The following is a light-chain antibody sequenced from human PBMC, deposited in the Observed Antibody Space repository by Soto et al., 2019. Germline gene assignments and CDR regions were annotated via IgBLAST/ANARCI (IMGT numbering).Light chain of an antibody. CDR2: EVR. CDR1: SSDIGSYND. V-gene: IGLV2-18*02. J-gene: IGLJ2*01. CDR3: SSYTSSSTHVI. Sequence: QSVLTQPPSVSGSPGQSVTISCTGTSSDIGSYNDVSWYQQPPGTAPKVMIYEVRNRPSGVPDRFSGSKSGNTASLTISGRQGEDEAEYYCSSYTSSSTHVIFGGGTKLTVL.